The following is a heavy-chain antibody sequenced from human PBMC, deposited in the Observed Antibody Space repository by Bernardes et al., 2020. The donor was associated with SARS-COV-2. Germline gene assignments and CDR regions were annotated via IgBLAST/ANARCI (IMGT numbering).Heavy chain of an antibody. V-gene: IGHV4-59*01. Sequence: SETLSLTCTVSGGSISSYYWSWIRQPPGKGLEWIGYIYYSGSTNYNPSLKSRVTISGDTSKNQFSLKLSSVTAADTAVYYCARAPKYYYDSSGYYHDAFDIWGQGTMVTVSS. CDR1: GGSISSYY. D-gene: IGHD3-22*01. CDR3: ARAPKYYYDSSGYYHDAFDI. CDR2: IYYSGST. J-gene: IGHJ3*02.